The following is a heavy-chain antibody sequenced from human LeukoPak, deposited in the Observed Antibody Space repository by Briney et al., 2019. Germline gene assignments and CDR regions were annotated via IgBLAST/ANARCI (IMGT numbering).Heavy chain of an antibody. CDR2: IIPIFGTA. V-gene: IGHV1-69*05. J-gene: IGHJ4*02. CDR3: ASGPLYGGYDD. CDR1: GGTFSSYA. D-gene: IGHD5-12*01. Sequence: SVKVSCKASGGTFSSYAISWVRQAPGQGLEWMGRIIPIFGTANYAQKFQGRVTITTDESASTAYMELSSLRSEDTAVYYCASGPLYGGYDDWGQGTLVTVSP.